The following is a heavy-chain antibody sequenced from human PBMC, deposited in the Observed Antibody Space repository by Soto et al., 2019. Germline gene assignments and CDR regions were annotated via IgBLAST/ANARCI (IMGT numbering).Heavy chain of an antibody. Sequence: QAQLQTSGPGLVKPSETLSLTCTVTSVSIRSFTYHYCSWIRQPPGEGLEWLGYISTDGGFTRYNPSDSSRLTLSVDISKNQFSLKLSSVTAADTALYFCATQGFGKLHGLVDVWGQGTTVAVSS. CDR3: ATQGFGKLHGLVDV. J-gene: IGHJ6*02. CDR2: ISTDGGFT. V-gene: IGHV4-4*09. CDR1: SVSIRSFTYHY. D-gene: IGHD3-10*01.